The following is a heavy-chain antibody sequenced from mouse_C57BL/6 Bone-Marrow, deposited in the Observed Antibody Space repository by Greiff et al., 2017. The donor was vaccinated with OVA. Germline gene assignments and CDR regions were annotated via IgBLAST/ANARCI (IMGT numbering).Heavy chain of an antibody. J-gene: IGHJ2*01. CDR2: IYPGDGDT. CDR3: ARHEGGICDGYLFDY. CDR1: GYAFSSYW. V-gene: IGHV1-80*01. Sequence: QVQLKESGAELVKPGASVKISCKASGYAFSSYWMNWVKQRPGKGLEWIGQIYPGDGDTNYNGKFKGKATLTADKSSSTAYMQLSSLTSEDSAVYFCARHEGGICDGYLFDYWGQGTTLTVSS. D-gene: IGHD2-3*01.